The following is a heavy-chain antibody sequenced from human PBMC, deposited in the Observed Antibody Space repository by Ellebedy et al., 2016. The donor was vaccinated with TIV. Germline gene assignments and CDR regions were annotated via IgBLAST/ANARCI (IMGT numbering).Heavy chain of an antibody. D-gene: IGHD5-18*01. V-gene: IGHV1-8*01. J-gene: IGHJ4*02. CDR2: MNPNSGNT. Sequence: ASVKVSCKASGYTFTTYDINWVRQATGQGLEWMGWMNPNSGNTDYAQKFQDRVIMTRNTSISTAYMELYSPTSEDTAVYYWARGGYSYPEDFDFWGQGSLVTVSS. CDR3: ARGGYSYPEDFDF. CDR1: GYTFTTYD.